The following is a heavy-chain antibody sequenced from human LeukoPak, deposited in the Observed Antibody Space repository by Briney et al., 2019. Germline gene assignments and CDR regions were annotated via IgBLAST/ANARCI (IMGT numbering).Heavy chain of an antibody. CDR3: ARGAERSGYDY. J-gene: IGHJ4*02. V-gene: IGHV3-21*01. CDR1: GFTFSNYS. CDR2: ISSRSTYI. Sequence: GGSLRLSCVASGFTFSNYSMNWVRQAPGKGLEWVSSISSRSTYIYYADSLRGRFTISRDNAKNSLYLQMNSLRGEDTAVYYCARGAERSGYDYWGQGTLDTVAS. D-gene: IGHD3-22*01.